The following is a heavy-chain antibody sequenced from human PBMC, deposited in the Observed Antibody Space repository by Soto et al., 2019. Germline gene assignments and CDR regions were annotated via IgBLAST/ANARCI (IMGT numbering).Heavy chain of an antibody. J-gene: IGHJ4*02. V-gene: IGHV4-34*01. D-gene: IGHD2-2*01. CDR3: ARGLRYQRSFDY. CDR1: GGSFSGYY. Sequence: PSETLSLTXAVYGGSFSGYYWSWIRQPPGKGLEWIGEINHSGSTNYNPSLKSRVTISVDTSKNRFSLKLSSVTAADTAVYYCARGLRYQRSFDYWGQGTLVTVSS. CDR2: INHSGST.